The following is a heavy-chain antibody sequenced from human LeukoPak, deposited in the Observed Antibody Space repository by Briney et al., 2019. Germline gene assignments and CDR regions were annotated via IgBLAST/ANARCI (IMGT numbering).Heavy chain of an antibody. J-gene: IGHJ3*02. CDR1: GYTFTSYD. D-gene: IGHD2-21*01. CDR2: INPNSGGT. Sequence: ASVKVSCKASGYTFTSYDINWVRQATGQGLEWMGWINPNSGGTNYAQKFQGRVTMTRDMSISTAYMELSRLRSDDTAVYYCARVAVLRDLGAFDIWGQGTMVTVSS. V-gene: IGHV1-2*02. CDR3: ARVAVLRDLGAFDI.